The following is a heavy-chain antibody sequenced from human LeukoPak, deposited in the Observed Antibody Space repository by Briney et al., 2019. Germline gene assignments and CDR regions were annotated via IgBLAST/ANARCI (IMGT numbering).Heavy chain of an antibody. J-gene: IGHJ4*02. Sequence: PGGSLRLSCAASGFTFSSYAMSWVRQAPGKGLEWVSAISVGGGRTYYADSVKGRFTISRDNSKNTLYLQMNSLRAEDTAVYYCATVWGAFDYWGQGPVLSVSS. CDR1: GFTFSSYA. CDR3: ATVWGAFDY. CDR2: ISVGGGRT. D-gene: IGHD3-16*01. V-gene: IGHV3-23*01.